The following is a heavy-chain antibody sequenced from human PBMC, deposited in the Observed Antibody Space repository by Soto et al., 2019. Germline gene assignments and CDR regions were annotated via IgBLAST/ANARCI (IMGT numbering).Heavy chain of an antibody. Sequence: EVPLLESGGGLVQPGGSLRLSCAASGFTFSSYAMSWVRQAPGKGLEWVSAISGSGGSTYSADSVKGRFTISRDNSKNTLYLQMNSLRAEDTALYYCAKDFSGDGGVIVIFDYWGQGTLVTVSS. CDR2: ISGSGGST. D-gene: IGHD3-16*02. CDR1: GFTFSSYA. V-gene: IGHV3-23*01. CDR3: AKDFSGDGGVIVIFDY. J-gene: IGHJ4*02.